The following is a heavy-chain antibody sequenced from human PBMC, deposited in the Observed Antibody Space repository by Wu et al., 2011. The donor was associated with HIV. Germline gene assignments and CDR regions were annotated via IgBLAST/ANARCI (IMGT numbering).Heavy chain of an antibody. CDR2: IIPIFDTP. CDR3: ARDGAADHITSYFDY. D-gene: IGHD1-20*01. J-gene: IGHJ4*01. Sequence: QVQLVQSGAEVKKPGASVKVSCKASGYTFTSYGIGWVRQAPGQGLEWMGRIIPIFDTPTYAQRFQDRVTLTADKSTGTAFLELSSLTSEDTAVYYCARDGAADHITSYFDYWGPGTLVIVSS. V-gene: IGHV1-69*06. CDR1: GYTFTSYG.